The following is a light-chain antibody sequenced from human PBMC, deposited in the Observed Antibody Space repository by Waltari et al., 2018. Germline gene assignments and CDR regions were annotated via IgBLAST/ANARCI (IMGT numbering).Light chain of an antibody. V-gene: IGKV3-20*01. CDR2: GAS. CDR1: QSVGRT. CDR3: QHYLRLPVA. J-gene: IGKJ1*01. Sequence: EIVLTQSPGTLSLSPGERAIVSCRASQSVGRTLAWYKQKPGQAPRLLIYGASNRATGIPDRFIGSGCGTEFSLTISGLEPEDSAVYYCQHYLRLPVAFGQGTKVEIK.